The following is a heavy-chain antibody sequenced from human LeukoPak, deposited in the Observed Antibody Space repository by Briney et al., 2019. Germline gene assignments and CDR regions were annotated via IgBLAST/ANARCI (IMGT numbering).Heavy chain of an antibody. CDR3: ARTLWFGELSNWFDP. V-gene: IGHV1-2*02. CDR1: GYTFTGYY. J-gene: IGHJ5*02. Sequence: ASVKVSCKASGYTFTGYYMHWVRQAPGQGLEWMGRINPNSGGTNYAQKFQGRVTMTRDTSISTAYMELSRLRSDDTAVYYCARTLWFGELSNWFDPWGQGTLVTVSS. CDR2: INPNSGGT. D-gene: IGHD3-10*01.